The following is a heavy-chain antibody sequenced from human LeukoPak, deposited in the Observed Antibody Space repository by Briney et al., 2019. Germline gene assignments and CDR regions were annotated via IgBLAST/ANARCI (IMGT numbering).Heavy chain of an antibody. CDR1: GFTFGDYS. CDR2: IRRKASGATT. CDR3: TRRRGYVFDY. D-gene: IGHD5-12*01. Sequence: GGCLRLSCTTSGFTFGDYSMSWFRQAPGKGLEWVGFIRRKASGATTEYAASVKGRFTISRDDSESIAYLQMNSLKTEDTAVYFCTRRRGYVFDYWGQGTLVTVSS. J-gene: IGHJ4*02. V-gene: IGHV3-49*03.